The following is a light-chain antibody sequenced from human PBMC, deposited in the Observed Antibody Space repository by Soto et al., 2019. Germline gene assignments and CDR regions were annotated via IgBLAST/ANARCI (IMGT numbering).Light chain of an antibody. V-gene: IGLV1-40*01. Sequence: QSALTQPPSVSGAPGQRVTISCTGSSSNIGAGSDVHWYQQLPGTAPTLLIYANTNRTSGVPDRISGSKSGTSASLAITGLQADDEADYYCQSYYRRLTLRVFGTGTKLTVL. CDR1: SSNIGAGSD. CDR3: QSYYRRLTLRV. J-gene: IGLJ1*01. CDR2: ANT.